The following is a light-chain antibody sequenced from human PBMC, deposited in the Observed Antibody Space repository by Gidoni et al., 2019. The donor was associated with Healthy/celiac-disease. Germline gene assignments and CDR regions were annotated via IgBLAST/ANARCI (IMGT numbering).Light chain of an antibody. CDR1: SSDVGGYNY. CDR2: DVS. Sequence: QAALPQPASVSGSPGQSNTISCTGTSSDVGGYNYVSRYQEHPGKAPKLMIYDVSNRPSGVSNRFSGSKSGNTASLTISGLQAEDEADYYCSSYTSSSTLDWVFGGGTKLTVL. J-gene: IGLJ3*02. CDR3: SSYTSSSTLDWV. V-gene: IGLV2-14*03.